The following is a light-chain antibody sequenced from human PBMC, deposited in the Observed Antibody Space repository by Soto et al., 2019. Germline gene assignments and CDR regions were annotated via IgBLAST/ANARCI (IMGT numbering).Light chain of an antibody. V-gene: IGKV3-11*01. J-gene: IGKJ1*01. CDR3: QQRSNWPVT. CDR2: DAS. CDR1: QSVSSY. Sequence: EIVLTQSPATLSLSPGERATLSCRASQSVSSYLAWYQQKPGQAPRHLMYDASNRATGIPARFSGSGSGTDFTLTISSLEPEDFAVYYCQQRSNWPVTFGQGTKVEIK.